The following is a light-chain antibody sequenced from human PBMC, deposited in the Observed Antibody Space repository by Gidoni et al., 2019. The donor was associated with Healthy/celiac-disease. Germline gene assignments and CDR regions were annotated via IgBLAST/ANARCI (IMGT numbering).Light chain of an antibody. CDR2: GAS. J-gene: IGKJ5*01. V-gene: IGKV3-20*01. CDR1: QSVSSSY. CDR3: QQYGSSPPVT. Sequence: EIVLTQSPGTLSVSPGERATLSCRASQSVSSSYLAWYQQKPGQAPRLLIYGASSRATGIPDRFSGSGSGTDFTLTISRLEPEDFAVYYCQQYGSSPPVTFGQGTRLGIK.